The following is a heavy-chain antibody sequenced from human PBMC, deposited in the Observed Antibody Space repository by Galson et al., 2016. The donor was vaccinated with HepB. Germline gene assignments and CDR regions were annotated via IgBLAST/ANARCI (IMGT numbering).Heavy chain of an antibody. V-gene: IGHV3-53*01. J-gene: IGHJ6*03. CDR1: GFSVSSNY. CDR2: IYNSGRT. D-gene: IGHD3-16*01. Sequence: SLRLSCAASGFSVSSNYMNWVRQAPGKGLEWVSIIYNSGRTYYADSVKGRFTISSDNSKNTLYLQMNRLRAEDTAVYYCSRDREGAEAATSLGLGFYYHYYMDDWGPGTTVTVSS. CDR3: SRDREGAEAATSLGLGFYYHYYMDD.